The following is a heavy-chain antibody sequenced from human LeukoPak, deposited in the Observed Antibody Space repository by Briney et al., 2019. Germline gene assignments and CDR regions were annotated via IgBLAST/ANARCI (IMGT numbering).Heavy chain of an antibody. CDR1: EFSVGSNY. D-gene: IGHD3-22*01. CDR2: IYSGGST. V-gene: IGHV3-66*01. Sequence: GGSLRLSCAASEFSVGSNYMTWVRQAPGKGLEWVSLIYSGGSTYYADSVKGRFTISRDNAKNSLYLQMNSLRAEDTAVYYCARDLSYYDSSGLLNYWGQGTLVTVSS. CDR3: ARDLSYYDSSGLLNY. J-gene: IGHJ4*02.